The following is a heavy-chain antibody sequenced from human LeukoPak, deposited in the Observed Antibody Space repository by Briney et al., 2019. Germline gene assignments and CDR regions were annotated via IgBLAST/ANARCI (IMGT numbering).Heavy chain of an antibody. D-gene: IGHD3-10*01. J-gene: IGHJ4*02. CDR1: GGSISSYY. Sequence: PSETLSLTCTVSGGSISSYYWSWIRQPPGKRLEWIGCIYYSGSTNYNPSLKSRVTISVDTSKNQFSLKLSSVTAADTAVYYCARVGTGTEWFGETKPYYFDYWGQGTLVTVSS. CDR2: IYYSGST. V-gene: IGHV4-59*08. CDR3: ARVGTGTEWFGETKPYYFDY.